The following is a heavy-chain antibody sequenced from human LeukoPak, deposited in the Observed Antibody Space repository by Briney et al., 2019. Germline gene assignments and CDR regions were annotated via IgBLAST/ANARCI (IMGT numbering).Heavy chain of an antibody. CDR3: ARDNREYGGNEGDAFDI. J-gene: IGHJ3*02. CDR1: GGSFSGYY. Sequence: SETLSLICAVYGGSFSGYYWSWIRQSPGKGLEWIGYIYYSGSTYYNPSLKSRVTISVDTSKNQFSLKLSSVTAADTAVYYCARDNREYGGNEGDAFDIWGQGTMVTVSS. CDR2: IYYSGST. D-gene: IGHD4-23*01. V-gene: IGHV4-34*01.